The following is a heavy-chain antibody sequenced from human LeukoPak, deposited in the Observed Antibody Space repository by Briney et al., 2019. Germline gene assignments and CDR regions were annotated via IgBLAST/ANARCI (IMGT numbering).Heavy chain of an antibody. J-gene: IGHJ4*02. CDR3: ARRPPLGYCSGGSCPLGY. V-gene: IGHV1-2*02. D-gene: IGHD2-15*01. CDR2: INPNSGGT. Sequence: ASVKVSCTASGYTFTGYYMHWVRQAPGQGLEWMGWINPNSGGTNYAQKFQGRVTMTRDTSISTAYMELSRLRSDDTAVYYCARRPPLGYCSGGSCPLGYWGQGTLVTVSS. CDR1: GYTFTGYY.